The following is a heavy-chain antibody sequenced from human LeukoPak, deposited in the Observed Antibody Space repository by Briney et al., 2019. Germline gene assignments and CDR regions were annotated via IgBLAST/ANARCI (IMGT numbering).Heavy chain of an antibody. J-gene: IGHJ3*02. V-gene: IGHV4-59*01. CDR2: IDYSGDT. CDR1: GVSISTYY. CDR3: ARDRRRDRLHAFDI. Sequence: SETLSLTCTLSGVSISTYYWSWIRQPPGKGLEWIAYIDYSGDTNYNPSLKSRVAISVDTSKNQFSLKLSSVTAADTAVYYCARDRRRDRLHAFDIWGQGTMVTVSS. D-gene: IGHD1-26*01.